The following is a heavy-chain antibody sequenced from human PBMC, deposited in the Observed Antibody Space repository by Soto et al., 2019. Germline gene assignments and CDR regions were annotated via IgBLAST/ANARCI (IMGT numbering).Heavy chain of an antibody. Sequence: QVQLVQSGAEVRKPGSSVKVSCKAPGGTFSTYIISWVRQAPGQGIEWMGRIIPIPDITNYAQKFQGRVTVTADRSTSTAYMELTSLKAEATAVHYCARDRITTRWDAFDLWGQGTMVTVSS. CDR2: IIPIPDIT. D-gene: IGHD3-3*01. CDR3: ARDRITTRWDAFDL. J-gene: IGHJ3*01. V-gene: IGHV1-69*08. CDR1: GGTFSTYI.